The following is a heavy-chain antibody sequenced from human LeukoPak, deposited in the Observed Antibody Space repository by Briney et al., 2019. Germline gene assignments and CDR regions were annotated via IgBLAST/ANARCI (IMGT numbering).Heavy chain of an antibody. V-gene: IGHV3-9*01. J-gene: IGHJ6*02. CDR1: GFTFKDYG. Sequence: GRSLRLSCAATGFTFKDYGMHGVRPPPGKGLEWVSSINWRGGGTDYADSVKGRFTISRDNAKNSLYLQLSRLSPEDTALYYCAKHMRATNTYSFFGLDVWGQGTTVTVSS. D-gene: IGHD1-26*01. CDR3: AKHMRATNTYSFFGLDV. CDR2: INWRGGGT.